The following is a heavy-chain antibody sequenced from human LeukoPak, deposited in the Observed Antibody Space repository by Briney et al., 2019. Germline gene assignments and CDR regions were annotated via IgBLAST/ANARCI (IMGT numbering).Heavy chain of an antibody. CDR2: IYYTGST. CDR1: GCSISNYY. J-gene: IGHJ4*02. D-gene: IGHD6-13*01. CDR3: ARHGAAGI. V-gene: IGHV4-59*08. Sequence: PSETLSLTCIVAGCSISNYYWSWIRQSPGKGLEWIGYIYYTGSTNYNPSLKSRVTISVDTSKNQFSLKLTSVTAADTAVYYCARHGAAGIWGQGTLVTVSS.